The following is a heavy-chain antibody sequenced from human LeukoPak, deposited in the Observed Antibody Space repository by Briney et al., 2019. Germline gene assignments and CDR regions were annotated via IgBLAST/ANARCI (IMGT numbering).Heavy chain of an antibody. Sequence: HPSETLSLTCTVSSGSMNDASWSWILKPPGQGLQGIGYIYHSGGTNYNPSLKSRVPISLDTSKNQFSLKLSSVTAADTAVYYCARVGTYYRSLDFWGQGTLVSVSS. CDR2: IYHSGGT. CDR3: ARVGTYYRSLDF. D-gene: IGHD3-10*01. J-gene: IGHJ4*02. CDR1: SGSMNDAS. V-gene: IGHV4-59*01.